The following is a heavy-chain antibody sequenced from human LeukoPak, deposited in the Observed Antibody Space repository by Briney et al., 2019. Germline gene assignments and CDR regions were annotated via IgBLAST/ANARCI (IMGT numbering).Heavy chain of an antibody. D-gene: IGHD3-10*01. CDR1: GVSITSYH. CDR3: ARGQLGSGMDDP. J-gene: IGHJ5*02. V-gene: IGHV4-59*01. CDR2: ISYSGSA. Sequence: PSETLSLTRTVTGVSITSYHWSWIRQPPGKGLEWIGYISYSGSANYNPSLKSRATILLDTSKNQFSLRLTSVTPADTAVYYCARGQLGSGMDDPWGQGTLVTVSS.